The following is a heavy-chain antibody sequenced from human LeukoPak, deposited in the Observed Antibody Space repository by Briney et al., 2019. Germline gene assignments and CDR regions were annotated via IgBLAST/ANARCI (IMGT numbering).Heavy chain of an antibody. Sequence: GGSLRLSCAASGFIFDDYTMHWVRQAPGKGLEWVSLISWDGGSTYYADSAKGRFTISRDNSKNSLSLQMNSLRPEDTALYYCAKDGKNYFDYWGQGTLVTVSS. CDR3: AKDGKNYFDY. J-gene: IGHJ4*02. CDR1: GFIFDDYT. CDR2: ISWDGGST. V-gene: IGHV3-43*01.